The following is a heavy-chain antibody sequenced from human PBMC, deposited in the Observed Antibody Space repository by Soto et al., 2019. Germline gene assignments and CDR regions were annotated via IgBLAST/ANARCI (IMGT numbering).Heavy chain of an antibody. J-gene: IGHJ4*02. V-gene: IGHV3-33*01. CDR1: GFTFSSYG. D-gene: IGHD3-22*01. Sequence: QVQLVESGGGVVQPGRSLRLSCAASGFTFSSYGMHWVRQAPGKGLEWVAVIWYDGSNKYYADSVKGRFTISRDNSKNTLYLQMNSLRAEDTAVYYCARDGVGYYDSSGYYYSWGQVTLVTVSS. CDR2: IWYDGSNK. CDR3: ARDGVGYYDSSGYYYS.